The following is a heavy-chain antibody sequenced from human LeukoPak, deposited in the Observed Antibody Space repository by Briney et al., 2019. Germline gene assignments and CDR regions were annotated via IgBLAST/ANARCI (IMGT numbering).Heavy chain of an antibody. CDR1: GYTFTGYY. D-gene: IGHD2-2*01. CDR3: ARGRRYCSSTSCYEAFDI. CDR2: INPNSGGT. V-gene: IGHV1-2*02. J-gene: IGHJ3*02. Sequence: ASVKVSCKASGYTFTGYYMHWVRQAPGQGLEWMGWINPNSGGTNYAQKFQGRVTMTRDTSIGTAYMELSRLRSDDTAVYYCARGRRYCSSTSCYEAFDIWGQGTMVTVSS.